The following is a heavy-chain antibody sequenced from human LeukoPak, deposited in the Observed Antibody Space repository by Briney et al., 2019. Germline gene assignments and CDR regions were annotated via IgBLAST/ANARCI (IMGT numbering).Heavy chain of an antibody. J-gene: IGHJ5*02. CDR2: IYSGGST. V-gene: IGHV3-66*02. CDR3: ARVSGYYYWFDP. Sequence: GGSLRLSCAASGFTVGSNYMSWVRQAPGKGLEWVSVIYSGGSTYYADSVKGRFTISRDNSKNTLYLQMNSLRAEDTAVYYCARVSGYYYWFDPWGQGTLVAVSS. D-gene: IGHD3-22*01. CDR1: GFTVGSNY.